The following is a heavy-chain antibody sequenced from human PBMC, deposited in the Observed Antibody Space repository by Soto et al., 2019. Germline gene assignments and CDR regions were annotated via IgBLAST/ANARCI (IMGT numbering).Heavy chain of an antibody. Sequence: SETLSLTCAVYGGSFSGYYWSWIRQPPGKGLEWIGEINHSGSTNYNPSLKSRVTISVDTSKNQFSLKLSSVTAADTAVYYCARGVLGVWFRVLFFYMDVWGKGTTVTVSS. CDR1: GGSFSGYY. V-gene: IGHV4-34*01. CDR2: INHSGST. CDR3: ARGVLGVWFRVLFFYMDV. D-gene: IGHD2-8*01. J-gene: IGHJ6*03.